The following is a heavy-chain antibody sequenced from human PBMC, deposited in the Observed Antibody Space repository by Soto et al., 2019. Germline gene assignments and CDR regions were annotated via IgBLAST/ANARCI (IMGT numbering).Heavy chain of an antibody. CDR3: ARGRDDSSGYPPLPYDY. D-gene: IGHD3-22*01. CDR2: INHSGST. V-gene: IGHV4-34*01. CDR1: GVSFSGYY. Sequence: QVQLQQWGAGLLKPSETLSLTCAVYGVSFSGYYWSWIRQPPGKGLEWIGEINHSGSTNYNPSLKSRVTISVDTSKNQFSLKLSSVTAADTAVYYCARGRDDSSGYPPLPYDYWGQGTLVTVSS. J-gene: IGHJ4*02.